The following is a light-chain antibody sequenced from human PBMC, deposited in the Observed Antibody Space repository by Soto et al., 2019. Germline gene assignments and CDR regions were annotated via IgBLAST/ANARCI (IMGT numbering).Light chain of an antibody. Sequence: EIVLTQSPGTLSLSPGERATLSCRASQSVSSSYLAWYQQKPGRTPRLLIYDASSRATGIPDRFSGSGSGTDFTLTIDRLEPEDFALYYCQQYGNSPQTFGQGTKVDIK. CDR2: DAS. CDR1: QSVSSSY. CDR3: QQYGNSPQT. J-gene: IGKJ1*01. V-gene: IGKV3-20*01.